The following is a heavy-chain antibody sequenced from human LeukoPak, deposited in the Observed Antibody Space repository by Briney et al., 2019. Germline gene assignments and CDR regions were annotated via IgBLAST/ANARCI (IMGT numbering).Heavy chain of an antibody. Sequence: SETLSLTCTVSGSSITNYYWTWIRRAPGKGLEWIGYIYYSGSTKYNPSLESRVTISVDTSKNQFSLKLKSVTTADTAVYYCARDSGFVPYWGQGILVTVSS. CDR2: IYYSGST. V-gene: IGHV4-59*01. D-gene: IGHD3-16*01. J-gene: IGHJ4*02. CDR1: GSSITNYY. CDR3: ARDSGFVPY.